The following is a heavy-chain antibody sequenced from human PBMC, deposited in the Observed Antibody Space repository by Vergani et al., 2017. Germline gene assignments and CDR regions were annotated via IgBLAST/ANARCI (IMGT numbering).Heavy chain of an antibody. J-gene: IGHJ4*02. D-gene: IGHD5-12*01. CDR1: GFSILTSEMC. V-gene: IGHV2-70*01. CDR2: IDWNDNK. Sequence: QVTLRESGPALVKPTQTLTLTCTFSGFSILTSEMCVSWIRQPPGKALEWLALIDWNDNKYFNTSLKTRLTISKDASKNQVVLTMTNMDPVDSATYYCARIRRRGRSGYDICDFWVQGILVTVAS. CDR3: ARIRRRGRSGYDICDF.